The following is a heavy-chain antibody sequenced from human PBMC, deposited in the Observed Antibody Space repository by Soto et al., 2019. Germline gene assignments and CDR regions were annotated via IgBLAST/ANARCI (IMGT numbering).Heavy chain of an antibody. J-gene: IGHJ4*02. CDR1: GFTFTNAW. CDR3: TTEKGY. CDR2: IRSKTDGGTP. Sequence: EVQLVESGGGLVKPGESLRLSCEASGFTFTNAWMNWVRQAPGKGLEWVGRIRSKTDGGTPDYAAPVKGRFTISRDDSKNTLYVQMNSLKTEDTAIYYCTTEKGYWGQGTLVTVSS. V-gene: IGHV3-15*07.